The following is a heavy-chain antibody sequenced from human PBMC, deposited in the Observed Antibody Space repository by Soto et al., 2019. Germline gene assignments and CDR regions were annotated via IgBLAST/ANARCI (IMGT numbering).Heavy chain of an antibody. J-gene: IGHJ6*02. CDR3: ARGAVVVPNGLIAGMDV. CDR1: GYSFSNFY. V-gene: IGHV1-46*01. Sequence: ASVKVPCKPSGYSFSNFYVHWVRQAPGQGLEWMGIIDPSSGTTSYTQKFQERVTMTRDTSMSTVYMELSRLRSEDTAVYYCARGAVVVPNGLIAGMDVWGLGTTVTVSS. CDR2: IDPSSGTT. D-gene: IGHD2-15*01.